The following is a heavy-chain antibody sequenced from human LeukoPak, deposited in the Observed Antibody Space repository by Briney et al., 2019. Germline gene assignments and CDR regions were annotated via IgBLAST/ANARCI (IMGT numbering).Heavy chain of an antibody. D-gene: IGHD1-26*01. CDR1: GFTFSSYE. V-gene: IGHV3-48*03. Sequence: GGSLRLSCAASGFTFSSYEMSWVRQAPGQGLEWVSYISGSGSTIYYADSVRGRVTISRDNAKNSLYLQMNSLRADDTSLYYCVRTGYSDEGFDNWGQGTLVTVSS. CDR2: ISGSGSTI. J-gene: IGHJ4*02. CDR3: VRTGYSDEGFDN.